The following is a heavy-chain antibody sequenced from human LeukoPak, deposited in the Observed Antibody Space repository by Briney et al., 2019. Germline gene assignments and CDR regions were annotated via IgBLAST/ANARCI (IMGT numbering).Heavy chain of an antibody. CDR2: ISPIGTT. V-gene: IGHV3-11*01. CDR3: AKDRGRAGTSPNTGAFDI. J-gene: IGHJ3*02. CDR1: GFTFSDYF. D-gene: IGHD3-10*01. Sequence: GGSLRLSCAASGFTFSDYFMTWIRQAPGKRLEWVSYISPIGTTYYADSVEGRFTISRDNAKNSLDLQMNSLIGEDTAVYYCAKDRGRAGTSPNTGAFDIWGQGTMVTVSS.